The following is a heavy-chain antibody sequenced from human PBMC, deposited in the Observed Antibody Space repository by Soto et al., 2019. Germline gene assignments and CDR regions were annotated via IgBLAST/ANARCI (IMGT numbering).Heavy chain of an antibody. Sequence: QVQLVQSGAEVKKPGSSVKVSCKASGGTFSSYAISWVRQAPGQGLEWMGGIIPIFGTANYAQKFQGRVTITADESTSTAYMELSSLRSEDTAVYYCARGGAAAPLNYYYGMDVWGQGTTVTVSS. D-gene: IGHD6-13*01. CDR2: IIPIFGTA. CDR1: GGTFSSYA. V-gene: IGHV1-69*01. J-gene: IGHJ6*02. CDR3: ARGGAAAPLNYYYGMDV.